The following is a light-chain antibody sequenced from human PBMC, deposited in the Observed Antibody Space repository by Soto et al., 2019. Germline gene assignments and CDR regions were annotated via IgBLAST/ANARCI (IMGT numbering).Light chain of an antibody. V-gene: IGKV2-30*02. J-gene: IGKJ5*01. CDR1: QSLVHSDGIAY. Sequence: DVLMTQTPLSLSVAPGQPASISCRSNQSLVHSDGIAYFSWFQQRPGRSPRRLIYKVSNRDSGVPARFSGSGSGTDFALKISRVEAEDVGVYYCMQGTHWPITFGQGTRLEIK. CDR2: KVS. CDR3: MQGTHWPIT.